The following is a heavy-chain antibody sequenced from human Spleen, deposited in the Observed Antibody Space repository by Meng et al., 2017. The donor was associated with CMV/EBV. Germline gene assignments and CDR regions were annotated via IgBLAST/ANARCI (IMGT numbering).Heavy chain of an antibody. CDR1: GFTFSTYS. CDR2: ISSTSTTI. Sequence: GESLKISCAASGFTFSTYSMNWVRQAPGKGLEWVSYISSTSTTIYYADYVKGRFTISRDNAKSSLFLQMNSLRAEDTAVYYCAREDAVLPDYWGQGTLVTVSS. V-gene: IGHV3-48*04. J-gene: IGHJ4*02. CDR3: AREDAVLPDY. D-gene: IGHD1-1*01.